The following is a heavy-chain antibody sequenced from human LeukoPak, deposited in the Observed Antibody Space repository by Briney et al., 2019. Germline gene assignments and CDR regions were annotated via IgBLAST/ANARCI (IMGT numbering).Heavy chain of an antibody. CDR2: INHSGST. D-gene: IGHD3-3*01. CDR1: GGSFSGYY. J-gene: IGHJ4*02. V-gene: IGHV4-34*01. Sequence: SETLSLTCAVYGGSFSGYYWSWIRQPPGKGLEWIGEINHSGSTNYNPSLKSRATISVDTYKNQFSLKLSSVTAAATAVYYCARDGVGYDFWSGYYTGVDCWGQGTLVTVSS. CDR3: ARDGVGYDFWSGYYTGVDC.